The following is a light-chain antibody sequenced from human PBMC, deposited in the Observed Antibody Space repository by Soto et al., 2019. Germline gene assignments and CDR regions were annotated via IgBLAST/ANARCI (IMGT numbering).Light chain of an antibody. CDR2: GAS. V-gene: IGKV3-20*01. Sequence: EIVLTQSPGTLSLSPGERATLSCRASQSVSSSYLAWYQQKPGQAPRLLIYGASSRATGSPDRFSGSGSGTDFTLTISRLEPEDFAVYYCQQYGSSPPWTFGHGTKVEIK. J-gene: IGKJ1*01. CDR1: QSVSSSY. CDR3: QQYGSSPPWT.